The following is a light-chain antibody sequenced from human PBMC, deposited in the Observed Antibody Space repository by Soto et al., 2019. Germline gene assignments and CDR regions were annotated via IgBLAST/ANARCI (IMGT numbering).Light chain of an antibody. CDR3: QQRRAWPRV. J-gene: IGKJ4*01. V-gene: IGKV3-11*01. CDR2: DAS. CDR1: QSVGTY. Sequence: EIVLTQSPATLSLSPGERATLSCRASQSVGTYLVWYQQKPGQAPRLLIYDASKRATGIPDRFSGSGSGTDFTLTISSLEPQDSAVYYCQQRRAWPRVFGGGTRME.